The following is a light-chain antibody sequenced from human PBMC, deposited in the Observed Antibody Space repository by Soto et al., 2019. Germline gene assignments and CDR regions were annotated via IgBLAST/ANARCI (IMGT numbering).Light chain of an antibody. J-gene: IGLJ2*01. CDR1: SSGVGGYNY. Sequence: QSVLTQPRSVSGSPGQSVTISCTAASSGVGGYNYVSWLQQHPGKAPKLMIYDVSKRPSGVPDRFSGSKSGNTASLTISGLQAEDEDDYYCYSYAGSYTVVFGGGTKLTVL. CDR2: DVS. CDR3: YSYAGSYTVV. V-gene: IGLV2-11*01.